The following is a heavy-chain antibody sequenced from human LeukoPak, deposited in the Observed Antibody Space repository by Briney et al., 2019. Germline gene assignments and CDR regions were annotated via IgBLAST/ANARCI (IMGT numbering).Heavy chain of an antibody. D-gene: IGHD2-2*01. CDR2: MNPNSGNT. J-gene: IGHJ6*03. CDR1: GYTFTSYD. Sequence: ASVKVSCKDSGYTFTSYDINWVRQATGQGLEWMGWMNPNSGNTGYAQKFQGRVTITRNTSISTAYMELSSLRSEDTAVYYCARGKVVPAAIGLFYYYYMDVWGKGTTVTVPS. V-gene: IGHV1-8*03. CDR3: ARGKVVPAAIGLFYYYYMDV.